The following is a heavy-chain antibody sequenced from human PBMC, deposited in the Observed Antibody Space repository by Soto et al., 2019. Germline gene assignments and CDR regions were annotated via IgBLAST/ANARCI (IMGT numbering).Heavy chain of an antibody. V-gene: IGHV1-69*06. D-gene: IGHD1-26*01. CDR2: IIPFFGTA. Sequence: QVQLVQSGAEVKKPGSSVKVSCKASGGSFSSYAMSWVRQAPGQGLEWMGGIIPFFGTANYAEKFQGKVTITADRSTSTAYMELSSLKSEDTAVYFCARSKFSGSYSFAYWGQGTLDTVSS. CDR3: ARSKFSGSYSFAY. J-gene: IGHJ4*02. CDR1: GGSFSSYA.